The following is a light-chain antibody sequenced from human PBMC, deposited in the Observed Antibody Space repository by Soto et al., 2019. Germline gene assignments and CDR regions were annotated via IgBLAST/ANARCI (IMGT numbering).Light chain of an antibody. J-gene: IGKJ1*01. CDR3: QQYYSYSRT. V-gene: IGKV1-5*01. CDR1: QTVSSW. Sequence: DIQMTQSPSTLSASVGDRVTITCRASQTVSSWLAWYQQKPGKAPKLLIYDVSSLESGVPSRFSGSGSGTEFTLTISGLQPDDFATYYCQQYYSYSRTFGQGTKVDIK. CDR2: DVS.